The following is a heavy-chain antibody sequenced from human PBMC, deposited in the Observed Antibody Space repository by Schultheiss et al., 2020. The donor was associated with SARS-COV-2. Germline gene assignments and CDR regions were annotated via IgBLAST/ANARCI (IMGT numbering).Heavy chain of an antibody. CDR2: INPKSGGT. V-gene: IGHV1-2*02. CDR1: GYTFTDYY. Sequence: ASVKVSCKASGYTFTDYYIYWVRQAPGQGLEYMGWINPKSGGTNYAEKFQGRVTMTRDTSISTAYMDLSRLRSDDTAVYYCARDPDGDPIDYWGQGTLVTVSS. J-gene: IGHJ4*02. D-gene: IGHD4-17*01. CDR3: ARDPDGDPIDY.